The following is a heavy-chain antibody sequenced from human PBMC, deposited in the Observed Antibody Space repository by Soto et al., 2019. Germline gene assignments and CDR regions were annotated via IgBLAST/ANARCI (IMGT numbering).Heavy chain of an antibody. CDR2: IYYSGDI. CDR1: GGSISSGGYY. D-gene: IGHD3-10*01. CDR3: ARGTARGVKYFQH. J-gene: IGHJ1*01. Sequence: PSETLSLTCTVSGGSISSGGYYWNWIRQPPGKGLEWIGYIYYSGDIYYSPSLKSRVTISLDTSKNQFSLRVNSVTAADTVVYYCARGTARGVKYFQHWGQGTLVTVS. V-gene: IGHV4-30-4*08.